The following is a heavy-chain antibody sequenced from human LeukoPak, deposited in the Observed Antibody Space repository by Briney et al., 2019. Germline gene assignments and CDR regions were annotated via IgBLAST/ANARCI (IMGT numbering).Heavy chain of an antibody. CDR1: GFTFSDYY. CDR2: ISSSGSTI. D-gene: IGHD3-3*01. Sequence: GGSLRLSCAASGFTFSDYYMSWIRQAPGKGLEWVSYISSSGSTIYYADSVKGRFTISRDNAKNSLYLQMNSLRAEDMAVYYCARNDFWSGYTFDYWGQGTLVTVSS. J-gene: IGHJ4*02. V-gene: IGHV3-11*04. CDR3: ARNDFWSGYTFDY.